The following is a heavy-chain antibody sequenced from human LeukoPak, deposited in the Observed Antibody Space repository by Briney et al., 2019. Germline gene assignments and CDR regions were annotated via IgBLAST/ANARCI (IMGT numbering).Heavy chain of an antibody. CDR3: ARDDLSWYSGIDY. V-gene: IGHV3-33*01. D-gene: IGHD6-13*01. J-gene: IGHJ4*02. Sequence: GGSLRLSCAASGFTFSSYAMHWVRQAPGMGLEWVAVIWYDGSNKYYADSVKGRCTVSRDNAKNTLYLQMNSLRAEDTAVYYCARDDLSWYSGIDYWGQGVLVTVSS. CDR1: GFTFSSYA. CDR2: IWYDGSNK.